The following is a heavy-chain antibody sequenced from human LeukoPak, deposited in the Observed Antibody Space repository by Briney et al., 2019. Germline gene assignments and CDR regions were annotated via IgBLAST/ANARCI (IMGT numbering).Heavy chain of an antibody. J-gene: IGHJ4*02. CDR2: IYYSGST. CDR3: ARDSGDGYNAYFDY. V-gene: IGHV4-59*12. Sequence: KPSETLSLTCTVSGGSISSYYWSWIRQPPGKGLEWIGYIYYSGSTNYNPSLKSRVTMSVDTSKNQFSLKLSSVTAADTAVYYCARDSGDGYNAYFDYWGQGTLVTVSS. D-gene: IGHD5-24*01. CDR1: GGSISSYY.